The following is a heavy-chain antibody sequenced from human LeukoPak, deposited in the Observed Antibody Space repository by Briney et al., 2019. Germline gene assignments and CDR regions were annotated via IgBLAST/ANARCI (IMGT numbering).Heavy chain of an antibody. CDR1: GFTFDDYA. J-gene: IGHJ4*02. V-gene: IGHV3-33*08. CDR3: ARAPRGRFGYSSSWYQL. CDR2: IWYDGSNK. D-gene: IGHD6-13*01. Sequence: GGSLRLSCAASGFTFDDYAMHWVRQAPGKGLEWVAVIWYDGSNKYYADSVKGRFTISRDNSKNTLYLQMNSLRAEDTAVYYCARAPRGRFGYSSSWYQLWGQGTLVTVSS.